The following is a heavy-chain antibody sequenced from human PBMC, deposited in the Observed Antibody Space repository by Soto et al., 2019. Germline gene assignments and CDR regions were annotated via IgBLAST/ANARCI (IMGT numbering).Heavy chain of an antibody. V-gene: IGHV1-69*01. CDR3: ARALMITFGGVIVKDYYGMDV. D-gene: IGHD3-16*02. CDR1: GGTFSSYG. J-gene: IGHJ6*02. CDR2: IIPIFGTA. Sequence: QVQLVQSGAEVKKPGSSVKVSCKASGGTFSSYGISWVRQAPGQGLEWMGGIIPIFGTANYAQKFQGRVTITADESTSTAYMELSSLRSEDTAVYYCARALMITFGGVIVKDYYGMDVWGQGTTVTVSS.